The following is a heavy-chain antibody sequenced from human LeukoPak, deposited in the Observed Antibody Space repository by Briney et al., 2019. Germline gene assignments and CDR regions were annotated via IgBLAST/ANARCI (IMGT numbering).Heavy chain of an antibody. CDR2: ISGSGGST. D-gene: IGHD3-10*01. V-gene: IGHV3-23*01. CDR3: AKDGPSDGVYYGSEDTLPYFDL. J-gene: IGHJ2*01. Sequence: PGGSLRLSCAASGFTFSSYAMSWVREAPGKGLEGGSAISGSGGSTYYADSVKGRFTISRDNSKNTLYLQMNSLRAEDTAVYYCAKDGPSDGVYYGSEDTLPYFDLWGRGTLVTVSS. CDR1: GFTFSSYA.